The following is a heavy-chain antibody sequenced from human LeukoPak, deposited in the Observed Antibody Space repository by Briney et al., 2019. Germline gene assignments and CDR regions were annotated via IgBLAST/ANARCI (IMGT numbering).Heavy chain of an antibody. J-gene: IGHJ4*02. CDR3: ARGGAYSYGYVGY. D-gene: IGHD5-18*01. Sequence: GGSLRLSCAVSGFTFSNHWMHWVRQAPGKGLVWVSRINSDGSITNYADSVKGRFTISRDNAKNTVYLQLNSLRAEDTAVYYCARGGAYSYGYVGYWGQGTLVTVSS. CDR1: GFTFSNHW. V-gene: IGHV3-74*01. CDR2: INSDGSIT.